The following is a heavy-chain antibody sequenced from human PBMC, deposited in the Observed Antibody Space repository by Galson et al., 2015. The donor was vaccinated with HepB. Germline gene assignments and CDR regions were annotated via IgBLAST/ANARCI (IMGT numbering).Heavy chain of an antibody. CDR2: ISGSGGST. J-gene: IGHJ4*02. Sequence: SLRLSCAASGFTFSSYAMSWVRQAPGKGLEWVSAISGSGGSTYYADSVKGRFTISRDNSKNTLYLQMNSLRAEDTAVYYCAKVKPSNYYDSSGYCGYWGQGTLVTVSS. CDR3: AKVKPSNYYDSSGYCGY. CDR1: GFTFSSYA. V-gene: IGHV3-23*01. D-gene: IGHD3-22*01.